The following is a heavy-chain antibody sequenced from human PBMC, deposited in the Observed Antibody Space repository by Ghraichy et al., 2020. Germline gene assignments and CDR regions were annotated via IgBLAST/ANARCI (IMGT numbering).Heavy chain of an antibody. D-gene: IGHD2-2*01. CDR1: GGSISSGGYS. CDR2: IYHSGST. J-gene: IGHJ6*04. CDR3: ARGCSSTSCSLYYYYGMDV. Sequence: SETLSLTCAVSGGSISSGGYSWSWIRQPPGKGLEWIGYIYHSGSTYYNPSLKSRVTISVDRSKNQFSLKLSSVTAADTAVYYCARGCSSTSCSLYYYYGMDVWGKEATVAVSS. V-gene: IGHV4-30-2*01.